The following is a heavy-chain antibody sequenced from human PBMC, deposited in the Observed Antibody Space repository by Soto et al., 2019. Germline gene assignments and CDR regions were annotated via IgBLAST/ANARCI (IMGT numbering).Heavy chain of an antibody. V-gene: IGHV4-59*01. Sequence: PSETLSLTCTVSGGSISSYYWSWIRQPPGKGLEWIGYIYYSGSTNYNPSLKSRVTISVDTSKNQSSLKLSSVTAADTAVYYCARYSVTAIPHFDYWGQGTLVTVSS. CDR1: GGSISSYY. D-gene: IGHD2-21*02. J-gene: IGHJ4*02. CDR3: ARYSVTAIPHFDY. CDR2: IYYSGST.